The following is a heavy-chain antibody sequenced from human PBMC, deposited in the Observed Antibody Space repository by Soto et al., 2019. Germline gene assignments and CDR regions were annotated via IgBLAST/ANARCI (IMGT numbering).Heavy chain of an antibody. J-gene: IGHJ4*02. D-gene: IGHD2-15*01. Sequence: GESLKISCKGSGYSFSTYWIGWVRRTPGKGLEWMGLIFPSDSETTYSPSFQGHVSISADTSTSTAYLQWNSLKTSDSAIYYCARQGPGSYWGQGTQVTVS. CDR2: IFPSDSET. CDR3: ARQGPGSY. CDR1: GYSFSTYW. V-gene: IGHV5-51*01.